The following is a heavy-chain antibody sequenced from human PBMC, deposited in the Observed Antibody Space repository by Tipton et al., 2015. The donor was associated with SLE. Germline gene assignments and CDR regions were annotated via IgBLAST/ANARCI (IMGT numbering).Heavy chain of an antibody. CDR2: INQDGSEK. D-gene: IGHD6-25*01. Sequence: SLRLSCTASGSTFSSYWMTWVRQAPGKGPEWVANINQDGSEKNCVDSVKGRFTISRDNAKNSVDLQMNSLRAEDTAVYYCAKGEGYTSGATYYYYGMDVWGQGTTVTVSS. CDR3: AKGEGYTSGATYYYYGMDV. J-gene: IGHJ6*02. V-gene: IGHV3-7*01. CDR1: GSTFSSYW.